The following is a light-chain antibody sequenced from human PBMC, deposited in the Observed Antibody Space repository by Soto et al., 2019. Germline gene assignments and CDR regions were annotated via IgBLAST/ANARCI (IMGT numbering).Light chain of an antibody. CDR3: SSYTSRSTLYV. V-gene: IGLV2-14*02. CDR2: EGT. J-gene: IGLJ1*01. CDR1: SGDGENYNL. Sequence: QSVLTQPASVSGSPGQSITISCTETSGDGENYNLVSWYQHRPGKAPRLMIYEGTQRPSAISDRFSGSKSGSTASLTISGLQADDEGYYYCSSYTSRSTLYVFGTGTKVTVL.